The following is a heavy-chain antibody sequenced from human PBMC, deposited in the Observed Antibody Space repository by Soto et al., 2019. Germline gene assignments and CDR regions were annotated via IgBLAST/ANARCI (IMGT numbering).Heavy chain of an antibody. D-gene: IGHD3-16*01. Sequence: PSANQSLTCSVYGGFLSESYWTLIRQPPGKGLEWIGEINHVGGTNYNPSLKSRVTMSVDTSQNQFSLRLISVTAADTTMYFCVRIRYQLPSSVLWLDPWGQGTPVTVSS. V-gene: IGHV4-34*01. CDR1: GGFLSESY. CDR2: INHVGGT. CDR3: VRIRYQLPSSVLWLDP. J-gene: IGHJ5*02.